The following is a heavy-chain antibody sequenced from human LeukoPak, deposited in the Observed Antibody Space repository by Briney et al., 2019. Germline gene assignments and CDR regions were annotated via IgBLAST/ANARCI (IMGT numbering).Heavy chain of an antibody. CDR3: ARDYYDSSGSYDC. J-gene: IGHJ4*02. D-gene: IGHD3-22*01. V-gene: IGHV1-2*02. CDR1: GYTFAVYY. CDR2: INPNSGGT. Sequence: ASVKVSCKASGYTFAVYYIHWVRQAPGQGLEWLGWINPNSGGTNYAQKFQGRITMTRDTSITTVYMEVSRLTSDGTAVYYCARDYYDSSGSYDCWGQGTLVTVSP.